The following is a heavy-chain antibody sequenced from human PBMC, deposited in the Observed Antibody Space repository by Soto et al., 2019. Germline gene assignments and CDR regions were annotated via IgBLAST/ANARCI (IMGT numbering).Heavy chain of an antibody. CDR2: IYYSGST. J-gene: IGHJ4*02. CDR3: ARHGSGYSSRDY. D-gene: IGHD6-13*01. V-gene: IGHV4-59*08. CDR1: GGSISSYY. Sequence: ASETLSLTCTVSGGSISSYYWSWIRQPPGKGLEWIGYIYYSGSTNYNPSLKSRVTISVDTSKNQFSLKLSSVTAADTAVYYCARHGSGYSSRDYWGQGTLVTSPQ.